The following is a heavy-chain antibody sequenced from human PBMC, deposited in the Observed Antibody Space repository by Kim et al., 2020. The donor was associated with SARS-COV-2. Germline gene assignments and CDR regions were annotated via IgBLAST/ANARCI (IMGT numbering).Heavy chain of an antibody. CDR1: GYTFTSYG. Sequence: ASVKVSCKASGYTFTSYGISWVRQAPGQGLEWMGWISAYNGNTNYAQKLQGRVTMTTDTSTSTAYMELRSLRSDDTAVYYCARDQVYCSGGSCYEVSYYYGMDVWGQGTTVTVSS. CDR3: ARDQVYCSGGSCYEVSYYYGMDV. V-gene: IGHV1-18*01. J-gene: IGHJ6*02. CDR2: ISAYNGNT. D-gene: IGHD2-15*01.